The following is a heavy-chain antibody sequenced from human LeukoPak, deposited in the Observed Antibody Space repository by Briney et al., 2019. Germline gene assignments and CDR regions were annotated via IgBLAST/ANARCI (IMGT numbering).Heavy chain of an antibody. CDR2: INHSGST. D-gene: IGHD6-19*01. Sequence: SETLSLTCAVYGGSFGGYYWSWIRQPPGKGLEWIGEINHSGSTNYNPSLKSRVTISVDTSKNQFSLKLSSVTAADTAVYYCARGWRIAVASNFQHWGQGTLVTVSS. J-gene: IGHJ1*01. V-gene: IGHV4-34*01. CDR3: ARGWRIAVASNFQH. CDR1: GGSFGGYY.